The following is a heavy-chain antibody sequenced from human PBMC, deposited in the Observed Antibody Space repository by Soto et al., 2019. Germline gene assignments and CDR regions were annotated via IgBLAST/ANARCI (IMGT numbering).Heavy chain of an antibody. CDR1: GFTFSSYA. D-gene: IGHD2-2*02. V-gene: IGHV3-30-3*01. J-gene: IGHJ5*02. Sequence: GGSLRLSCAASGFTFSSYAMHWVRQAPGKGLEWVAVISYDGSNKYYADSVKGRFTISRDNSKNTLYLQMNSLRAEDTAVYYCARNCSSTSCYNGWFDPWGQGTLVTVSS. CDR3: ARNCSSTSCYNGWFDP. CDR2: ISYDGSNK.